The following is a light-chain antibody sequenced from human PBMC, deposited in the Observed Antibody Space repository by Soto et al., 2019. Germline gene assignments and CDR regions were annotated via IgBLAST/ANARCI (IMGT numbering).Light chain of an antibody. CDR1: SSNIGNNA. V-gene: IGLV1-36*01. CDR3: AAWDDSLNAYV. Sequence: QSELTQPPSVSEAPRQRVTISCSGSSSNIGNNAVNWCGELAGHAPXRGMFYDDLLTSGVSDRFSGSKSGISASLAISDLQSDDEADYYCAAWDDSLNAYVFGPGTKVTVL. CDR2: YDD. J-gene: IGLJ1*01.